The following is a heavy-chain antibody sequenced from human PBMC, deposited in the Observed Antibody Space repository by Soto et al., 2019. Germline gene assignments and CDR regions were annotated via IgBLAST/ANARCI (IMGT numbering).Heavy chain of an antibody. J-gene: IGHJ6*02. Sequence: PVGSLRLSCAASGFTFSNAWMSWVRQAPGKGLEWVGRIKSKTDGGTTDYAAPVKGRFTISRDDSKNTLYLQMNSLKTEDTAVYYCTTALSYPYYYYYGMDVWGQGTTVTVSS. CDR1: GFTFSNAW. D-gene: IGHD1-26*01. CDR2: IKSKTDGGTT. CDR3: TTALSYPYYYYYGMDV. V-gene: IGHV3-15*01.